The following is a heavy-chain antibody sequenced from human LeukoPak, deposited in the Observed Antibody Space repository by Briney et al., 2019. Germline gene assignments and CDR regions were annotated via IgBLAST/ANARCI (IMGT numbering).Heavy chain of an antibody. J-gene: IGHJ6*03. V-gene: IGHV1-69*06. Sequence: SVKVSCKASGGTFSSYAISWVRQAPGQGLEWMGGIIPIFGTANYAQKFQGRVTITADKSTSTAYMELSSLRSEDTAVYYCAVGYSYGYYYYYMDVWGKGTTVTISS. CDR2: IIPIFGTA. CDR3: AVGYSYGYYYYYMDV. D-gene: IGHD5-18*01. CDR1: GGTFSSYA.